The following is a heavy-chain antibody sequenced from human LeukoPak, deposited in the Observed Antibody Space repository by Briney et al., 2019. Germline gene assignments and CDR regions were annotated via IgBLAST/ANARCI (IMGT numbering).Heavy chain of an antibody. CDR2: IYYSGST. V-gene: IGHV4-39*01. D-gene: IGHD3-3*01. J-gene: IGHJ4*02. CDR1: GGSISSSSYY. CDR3: ARRITIFGVVITNYFDY. Sequence: SETLSLTCTVSGGSISSSSYYWGWIRQPPGRGLEWIGSIYYSGSTYYNPSLKSRVTISVDTSKNQFSLKLSSVTVADTAVYYCARRITIFGVVITNYFDYWGQGTLVTVSS.